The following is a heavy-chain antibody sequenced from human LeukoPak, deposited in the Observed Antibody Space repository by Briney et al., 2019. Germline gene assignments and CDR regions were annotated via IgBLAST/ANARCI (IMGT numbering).Heavy chain of an antibody. CDR2: IYYSGST. J-gene: IGHJ5*02. D-gene: IGHD6-19*01. V-gene: IGHV4-31*03. Sequence: KSSETLSLTCTVSGGSISSGGYYWSWIRQHPGKGLEWIGYIYYSGSTYYNPSLKSRVTISVDTSKNQFSLKLSSVTAADTAVYYCARWGSGWYIWFDPWGQGTLVTVSS. CDR3: ARWGSGWYIWFDP. CDR1: GGSISSGGYY.